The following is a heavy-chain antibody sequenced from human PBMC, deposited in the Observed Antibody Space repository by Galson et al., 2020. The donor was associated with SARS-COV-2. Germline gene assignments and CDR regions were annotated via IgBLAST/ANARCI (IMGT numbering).Heavy chain of an antibody. CDR2: ISYSGRT. D-gene: IGHD1-26*01. Sequence: ASETLSLTCTVSGGSVSSGDYYWSWIRQHPGKGLEWIGYISYSGRTYYNPSLKSRVTMSVDTSKNQFSLNLSSVTAADTAVFYCARDPGISDSGIYTGAYYFDNWGQGILVTVSS. V-gene: IGHV4-31*03. J-gene: IGHJ4*02. CDR3: ARDPGISDSGIYTGAYYFDN. CDR1: GGSVSSGDYY.